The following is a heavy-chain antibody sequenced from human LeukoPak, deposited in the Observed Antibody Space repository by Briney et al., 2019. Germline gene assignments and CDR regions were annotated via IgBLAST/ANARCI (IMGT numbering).Heavy chain of an antibody. Sequence: GGSLRLSCAASGFTFSSYSMNWVRQAPGKGLEWVSSISSSSSYIYYADSVKGRFTISRGNAKNSLYLQMNSLRAEDTAVYYCARGSIRITMVRGVHIRSYPMDVWGKGTTVTVSS. CDR2: ISSSSSYI. CDR3: ARGSIRITMVRGVHIRSYPMDV. D-gene: IGHD3-10*01. CDR1: GFTFSSYS. V-gene: IGHV3-21*01. J-gene: IGHJ6*04.